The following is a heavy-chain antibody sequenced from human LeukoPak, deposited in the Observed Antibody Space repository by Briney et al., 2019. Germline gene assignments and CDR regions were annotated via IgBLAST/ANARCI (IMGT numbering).Heavy chain of an antibody. D-gene: IGHD5-12*01. CDR1: GFTFDDYG. V-gene: IGHV3-20*04. Sequence: GGSLRLSCAASGFTFDDYGMTWVRQAPGKGLEWVSAINWNGDSTGYADSVKGRFTISSDKATNSVYLQMNSLRAEDTAVYYCAREVVTQAIYSGYDAFEIWGQGTMVTVSS. CDR2: INWNGDST. J-gene: IGHJ3*02. CDR3: AREVVTQAIYSGYDAFEI.